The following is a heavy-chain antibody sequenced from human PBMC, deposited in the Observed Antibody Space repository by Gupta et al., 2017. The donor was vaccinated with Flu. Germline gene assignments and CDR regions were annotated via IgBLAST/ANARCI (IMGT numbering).Heavy chain of an antibody. V-gene: IGHV3-30-3*01. CDR1: GFSFSGYA. CDR3: AGYGDFAS. CDR2: ISYDGGSI. D-gene: IGHD4-17*01. J-gene: IGHJ4*02. Sequence: QEQLVESGGGVVQPGRSLRLSCSASGFSFSGYAMYWVRQAPGKGLEWVAGISYDGGSIDYADSVKGRFTISRDNSKNTLYLQMNSLRADDTAVYYCAGYGDFASWGQGALVTVSS.